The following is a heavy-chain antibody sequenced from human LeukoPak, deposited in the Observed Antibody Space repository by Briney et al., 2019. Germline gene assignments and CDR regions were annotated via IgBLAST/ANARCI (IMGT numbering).Heavy chain of an antibody. J-gene: IGHJ4*02. CDR2: IKSNTDGGTT. CDR1: GFTFTTAW. D-gene: IGHD3-10*01. Sequence: KPGGSLRLSCAASGFTFTTAWMTWVRQAPGKGLEWVGRIKSNTDGGTTDYAAPVKGRFTFSRDDSKNTLYLQINSLKTEDTAVYYCTTLRGYGSASYHGYWGQGTLVTVSS. CDR3: TTLRGYGSASYHGY. V-gene: IGHV3-15*01.